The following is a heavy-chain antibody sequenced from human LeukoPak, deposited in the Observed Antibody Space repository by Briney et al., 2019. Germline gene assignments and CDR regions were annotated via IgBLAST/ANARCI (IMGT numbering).Heavy chain of an antibody. CDR2: ISGSGGST. CDR3: AKLQSDGLRTYYGMDV. D-gene: IGHD4-17*01. J-gene: IGHJ6*02. Sequence: GGSLRLSCAASGFTFNSYAMSWVRQAPGKGLEWVSVISGSGGSTYYADSVMGRFTISRDNSKNTLYLQMNSLRAEDTAVYYCAKLQSDGLRTYYGMDVWGQGTTVTVSS. V-gene: IGHV3-23*01. CDR1: GFTFNSYA.